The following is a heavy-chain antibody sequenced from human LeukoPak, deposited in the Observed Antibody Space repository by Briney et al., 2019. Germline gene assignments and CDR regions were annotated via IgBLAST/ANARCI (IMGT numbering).Heavy chain of an antibody. J-gene: IGHJ4*02. D-gene: IGHD6-13*01. V-gene: IGHV1-2*02. CDR2: INPNSGGT. CDR3: ARANRGYSSSLADY. Sequence: ASVKVSCKASGYTFTGYYMHWVRQAPGQGLEWMGWINPNSGGTNYAQKFQGSVTMTRDTSTSTVYMELSSLRSEDTAVYYCARANRGYSSSLADYWGQGTLVTVSS. CDR1: GYTFTGYY.